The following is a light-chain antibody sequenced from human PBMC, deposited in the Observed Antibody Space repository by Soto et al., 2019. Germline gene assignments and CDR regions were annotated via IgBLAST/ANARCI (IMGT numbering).Light chain of an antibody. CDR1: SGYSNYK. CDR3: GAYHGSGSNFVYV. CDR2: VGTGGIVG. J-gene: IGLJ1*01. Sequence: QLVLTQPPSASASLGASVTLTCTLSSGYSNYKVDWYQQRPGKGPRFVMRVGTGGIVGSKGDGIPDRFSVLGSGLNRYLTIKNIQEEDESDYHCGAYHGSGSNFVYVFGTGTKLTVL. V-gene: IGLV9-49*01.